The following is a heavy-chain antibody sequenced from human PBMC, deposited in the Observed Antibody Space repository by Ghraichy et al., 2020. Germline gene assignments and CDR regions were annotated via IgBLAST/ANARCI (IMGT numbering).Heavy chain of an antibody. CDR2: IKDKIDGGTT. J-gene: IGHJ4*02. CDR3: TTMRYDRSGKPDF. CDR1: GFTFRNAW. V-gene: IGHV3-15*01. D-gene: IGHD3-22*01. Sequence: GGSRRLSCAASGFTFRNAWMTWVRQAPGKGLEWVGRIKDKIDGGTTDYAAPVRGRFTISRDDSKDMLYLQMNSLKKEDTAVYYCTTMRYDRSGKPDFWGQGTLVSVSS.